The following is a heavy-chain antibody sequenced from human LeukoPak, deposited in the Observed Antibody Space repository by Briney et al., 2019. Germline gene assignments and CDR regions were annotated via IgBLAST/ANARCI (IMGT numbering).Heavy chain of an antibody. Sequence: ASVKVSCKASGYTFTGYYMHWVRQAPGQGLEWMGWINPNSGGTNYAQKFQGRVTMTRDTSISTAYMELSSLRSEDTAVYYCARRLGLRWDLQAFDIWGKGTTVTISS. D-gene: IGHD4-23*01. V-gene: IGHV1-2*02. CDR1: GYTFTGYY. J-gene: IGHJ6*04. CDR3: ARRLGLRWDLQAFDI. CDR2: INPNSGGT.